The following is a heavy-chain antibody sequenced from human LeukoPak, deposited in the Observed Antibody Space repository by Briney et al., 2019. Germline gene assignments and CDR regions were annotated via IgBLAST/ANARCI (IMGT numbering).Heavy chain of an antibody. Sequence: ASVKVSCKASGYTFTSYYMHWVRQAPGQGLEWMGWINPNSGGTNYAQKFQGRVTMTRDTSISTAYMELSRLRSDDTAVYYCAREVTMIVVVTFGYWGQGTLVTVSS. CDR3: AREVTMIVVVTFGY. CDR2: INPNSGGT. CDR1: GYTFTSYY. J-gene: IGHJ4*02. D-gene: IGHD3-22*01. V-gene: IGHV1-2*02.